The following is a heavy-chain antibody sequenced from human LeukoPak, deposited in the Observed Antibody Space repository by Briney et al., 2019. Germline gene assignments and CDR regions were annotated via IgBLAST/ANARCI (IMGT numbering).Heavy chain of an antibody. CDR1: GYTFTSYA. CDR3: AREGMSIAAAGTVAVY. V-gene: IGHV1-46*01. D-gene: IGHD6-13*01. CDR2: INPSVSST. J-gene: IGHJ4*02. Sequence: ASVKVSCKASGYTFTSYAMNWVRQAPGQGLEWMGMINPSVSSTTYAQKFQGRVTMTRDMSTSTVYMELSRLRSDDTAVYYCAREGMSIAAAGTVAVYWGQGTLVTVSS.